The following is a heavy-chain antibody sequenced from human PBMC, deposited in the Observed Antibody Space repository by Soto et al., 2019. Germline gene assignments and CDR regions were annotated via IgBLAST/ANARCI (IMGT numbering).Heavy chain of an antibody. D-gene: IGHD4-4*01. J-gene: IGHJ3*02. CDR3: ARELATITLDAFDI. CDR2: IKPGGGST. V-gene: IGHV1-46*01. CDR1: GYAFTNYH. Sequence: ASVKVSCKASGYAFTNYHLHWLRQAPGKGPEWMGIIKPGGGSTGYAQQFWGRLTMTRDTSTSTVYMEMNSLRSDDTAVYYCARELATITLDAFDIWGQGTMVTVSS.